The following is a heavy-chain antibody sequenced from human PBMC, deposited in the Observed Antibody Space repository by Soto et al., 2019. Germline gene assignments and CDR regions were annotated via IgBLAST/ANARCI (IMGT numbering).Heavy chain of an antibody. D-gene: IGHD3-16*01. CDR1: GFTFRSYV. J-gene: IGHJ1*01. CDR3: ARWGTTGGLDV. CDR2: TSYDGSDK. V-gene: IGHV3-30*19. Sequence: QMHLVESGGGVVQPGTSLRVSCVGSGFTFRSYVIHWVRQAPGKGLEWVALTSYDGSDKYYDDSVRGRFTISRDNSRNTVDLQMDSLRLEDTALYYCARWGTTGGLDVWGQGTLVSV.